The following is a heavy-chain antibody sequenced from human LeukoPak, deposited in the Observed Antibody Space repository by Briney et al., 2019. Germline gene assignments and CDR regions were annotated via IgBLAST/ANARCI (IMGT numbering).Heavy chain of an antibody. D-gene: IGHD5-12*01. V-gene: IGHV4-34*01. Sequence: SETLPLTCAVYGGSFSGFWSWIRQPPGEGLEWIGQVHHRGSTNYSPSLKSRITISVDTSKNQFSLKLTSVIVADTAVYYCARHRGYDFDYWGQGTLVTVSS. CDR3: ARHRGYDFDY. CDR2: VHHRGST. J-gene: IGHJ4*02. CDR1: GGSFSGF.